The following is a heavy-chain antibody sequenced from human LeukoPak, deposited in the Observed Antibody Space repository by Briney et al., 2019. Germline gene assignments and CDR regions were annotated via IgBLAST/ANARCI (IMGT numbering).Heavy chain of an antibody. J-gene: IGHJ4*02. CDR1: GFTFSSYS. Sequence: GGSLRLSCAASGFTFSSYSMNWVRQAPGKGLEWVANIKPDGSEKSYVDSVKGRFTVSRDNAKNSLYLHMNSLRAEDTALYYCTRNTVVAAGDDWGQGTLVTVSS. CDR2: IKPDGSEK. CDR3: TRNTVVAAGDD. D-gene: IGHD2-2*01. V-gene: IGHV3-7*01.